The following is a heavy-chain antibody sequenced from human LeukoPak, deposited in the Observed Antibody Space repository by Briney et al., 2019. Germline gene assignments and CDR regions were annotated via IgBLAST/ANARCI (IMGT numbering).Heavy chain of an antibody. V-gene: IGHV1-69*13. Sequence: GASVKVSCKASGGAFTRAAVSWVRQAPGQGLERMGGVLPHSGIADYAQKFQGRVTLTADASTSTAYMELNSLTSEDTAVYYCATPRMEYYGSGIHYSYYYLDVWGSGTAVTVSS. J-gene: IGHJ6*03. D-gene: IGHD3-10*01. CDR3: ATPRMEYYGSGIHYSYYYLDV. CDR2: VLPHSGIA. CDR1: GGAFTRAA.